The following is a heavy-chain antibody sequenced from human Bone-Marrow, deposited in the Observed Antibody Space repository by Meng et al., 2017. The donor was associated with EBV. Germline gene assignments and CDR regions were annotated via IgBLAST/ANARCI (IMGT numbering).Heavy chain of an antibody. V-gene: IGHV4-39*01. CDR2: VHYTGST. CDR3: ARPFPSWQSPRLDPFGA. D-gene: IGHD6-19*01. J-gene: IGHJ5*02. CDR1: XDSISSFYY. Sequence: QLHLRESGPGQVKPSXXLSLTCTVSXDSISSFYYWGWIRQPPGRGLEWIGSVHYTGSTYYRPSLKSRVTVSVDTSKNQFSLRLTSVTAADTAVYYCARPFPSWQSPRLDPFGAWGQGTLVTVSS.